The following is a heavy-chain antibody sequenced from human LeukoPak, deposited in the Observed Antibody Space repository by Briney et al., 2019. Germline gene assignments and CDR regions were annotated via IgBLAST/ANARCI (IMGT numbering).Heavy chain of an antibody. CDR2: ISGSGGST. J-gene: IGHJ4*02. D-gene: IGHD1-26*01. CDR1: GFTFSSYA. Sequence: GGSLRLSCAASGFTFSSYAMSWVRQAPGKGLEWVSAISGSGGSTYYADSVKGRFTISRDNSKNTLYLQMNSLRAEDTAVYYCARHDSGTRTQIDYWGQGTLVTVSS. CDR3: ARHDSGTRTQIDY. V-gene: IGHV3-23*01.